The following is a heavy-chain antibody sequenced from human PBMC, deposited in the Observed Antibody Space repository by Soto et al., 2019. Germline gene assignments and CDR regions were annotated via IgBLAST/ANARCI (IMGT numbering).Heavy chain of an antibody. CDR2: INPSGGSP. Sequence: QVQLVQSGAEVKKPGASVKVSCKASGYTFTSYFIHWVRQAPGQGLEWMGIINPSGGSPSYAQKFQGRVTMTSDTSTSTVYMELSSLRSEDTAVYYCARAGGPLDYWGQGTLVTVSS. CDR1: GYTFTSYF. J-gene: IGHJ4*02. V-gene: IGHV1-46*01. CDR3: ARAGGPLDY.